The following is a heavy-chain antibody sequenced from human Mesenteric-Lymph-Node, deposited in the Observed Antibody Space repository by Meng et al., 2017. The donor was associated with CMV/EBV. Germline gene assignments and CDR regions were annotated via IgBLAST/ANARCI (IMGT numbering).Heavy chain of an antibody. Sequence: GTFSNYAINWVRQAPGQGPEWMGGIIPIFATSNHAQKFQGRVTITADKSTSTAYMELSSLRSEDTAVYYCARSSSDCSSPSCPLDYWGQGTLVTVSS. CDR3: ARSSSDCSSPSCPLDY. CDR1: GTFSNYA. D-gene: IGHD2-2*01. V-gene: IGHV1-69*06. J-gene: IGHJ4*02. CDR2: IIPIFATS.